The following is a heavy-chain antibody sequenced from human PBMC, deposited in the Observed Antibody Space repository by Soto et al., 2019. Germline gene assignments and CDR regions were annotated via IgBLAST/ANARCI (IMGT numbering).Heavy chain of an antibody. CDR2: ISSSGSTI. D-gene: IGHD3-10*01. V-gene: IGHV3-21*04. Sequence: GGSLRLSCAASGFTFSSYSMNWVRQAPGKGLEWVSSISSSGSTIYYADSVKGRFTISRDNAKNSLYLQMNSLRAEDTAVYYCARSQPSGSYAFDIWGQGTMVTVSS. CDR1: GFTFSSYS. J-gene: IGHJ3*02. CDR3: ARSQPSGSYAFDI.